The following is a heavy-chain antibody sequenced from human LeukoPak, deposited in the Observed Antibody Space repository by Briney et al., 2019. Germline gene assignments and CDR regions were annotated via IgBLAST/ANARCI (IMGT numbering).Heavy chain of an antibody. D-gene: IGHD6-13*01. CDR2: ISAYNGNT. V-gene: IGHV1-18*01. CDR1: GYTFTSYG. CDR3: ARASSSWYPYYYYYMDV. J-gene: IGHJ6*03. Sequence: GASVKVSCKASGYTFTSYGISWVRQAPGQGLEWMGWISAYNGNTNYAQKLQGRVTMTTDTSTSTAYMELRSLRSDDTAVYYCARASSSWYPYYYYYMDVWGKGTTVTVSS.